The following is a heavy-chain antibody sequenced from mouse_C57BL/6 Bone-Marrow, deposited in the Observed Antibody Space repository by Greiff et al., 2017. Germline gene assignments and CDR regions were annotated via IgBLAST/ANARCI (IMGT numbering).Heavy chain of an antibody. CDR2: INPSSGYT. J-gene: IGHJ4*01. V-gene: IGHV1-7*01. Sequence: VQLQQSGAELAKPGASVKLSCKASGYTFTSYWMHWVKQRPGQGLEWIGYINPSSGYTKYNQKFKDKATLTADKSSSTTYMQLSSLTYEYSAVYYCASEAGIEASLCAMDYWGQGTSVTVSS. D-gene: IGHD4-1*01. CDR1: GYTFTSYW. CDR3: ASEAGIEASLCAMDY.